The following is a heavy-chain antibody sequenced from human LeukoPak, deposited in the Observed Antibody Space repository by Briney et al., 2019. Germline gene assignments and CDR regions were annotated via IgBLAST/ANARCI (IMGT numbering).Heavy chain of an antibody. V-gene: IGHV4-39*07. J-gene: IGHJ3*02. Sequence: PSETLSLTCTVSGGSISSSSYYWGWIRQPPGKGLEWIGSIYYSGSTYYNPSLKSRVTISVDTSKNQFSLKLSSVTAADTAVYYCARDRARFYDYVWGSYRETDDAFDIWGQGTMVTVSS. CDR2: IYYSGST. D-gene: IGHD3-16*02. CDR3: ARDRARFYDYVWGSYRETDDAFDI. CDR1: GGSISSSSYY.